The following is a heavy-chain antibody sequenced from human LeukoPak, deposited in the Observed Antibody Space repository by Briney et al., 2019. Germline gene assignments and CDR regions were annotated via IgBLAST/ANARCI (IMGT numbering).Heavy chain of an antibody. CDR2: ITASGTAM. J-gene: IGHJ4*02. CDR3: ASSGSYRFDY. V-gene: IGHV3-48*02. Sequence: GGSLRLSCAASGFTSSSYSMNWVRQAPGKGLEWVSHITASGTAMFHADSVKGRFTISRDNAKNSLYLQMNSLRDEDTAVYYCASSGSYRFDYWGQGTLVTVSS. D-gene: IGHD1-26*01. CDR1: GFTSSSYS.